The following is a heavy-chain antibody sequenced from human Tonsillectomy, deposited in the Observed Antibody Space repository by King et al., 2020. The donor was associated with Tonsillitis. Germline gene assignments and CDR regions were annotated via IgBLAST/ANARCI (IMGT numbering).Heavy chain of an antibody. D-gene: IGHD2-2*01. CDR1: GFTFSSYA. Sequence: GQLVQSGGGLVQPGGSLRLSCAASGFTFSSYAMSWVRQAPGKGLEWVSAISGSGGSTYYADSVKGRFTISRDNSKNTLYLQMNSLRAEDTAVYYCAKTYCSSTSCYDGVRSGNWFDPWGQGTLVTVSS. J-gene: IGHJ5*02. CDR3: AKTYCSSTSCYDGVRSGNWFDP. CDR2: ISGSGGST. V-gene: IGHV3-23*04.